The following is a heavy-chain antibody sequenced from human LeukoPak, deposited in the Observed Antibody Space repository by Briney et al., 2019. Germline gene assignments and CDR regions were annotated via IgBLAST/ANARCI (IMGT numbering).Heavy chain of an antibody. J-gene: IGHJ4*02. Sequence: SETLSLTCAVYGGSFSGYYWSWIRQPPGKGLEWIGEINHSGSTNYNPSLKSRVTISVDTSKNQFSLKLSSVTAADTAVYYCARALNTDSSGYQFDYWGQGTLVTVSS. CDR3: ARALNTDSSGYQFDY. D-gene: IGHD3-22*01. CDR1: GGSFSGYY. V-gene: IGHV4-34*01. CDR2: INHSGST.